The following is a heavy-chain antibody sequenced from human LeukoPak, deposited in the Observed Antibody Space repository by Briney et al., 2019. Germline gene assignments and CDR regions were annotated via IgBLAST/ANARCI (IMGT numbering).Heavy chain of an antibody. D-gene: IGHD3-9*01. CDR1: GYTFTGYY. CDR2: INPNSGGT. V-gene: IGHV1-2*02. Sequence: ASVKVSCKASGYTFTGYYMHWVRQAPGQGPEWMGWINPNSGGTNYAQKFQGRVTMTRDTSISTAHMELSRLRSDDTAVYYCARGMRYFDWLLRIDAFDIWGQGTMVTVSS. J-gene: IGHJ3*02. CDR3: ARGMRYFDWLLRIDAFDI.